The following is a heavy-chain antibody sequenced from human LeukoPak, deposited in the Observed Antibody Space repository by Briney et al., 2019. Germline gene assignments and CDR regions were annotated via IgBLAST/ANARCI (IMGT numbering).Heavy chain of an antibody. D-gene: IGHD6-19*01. CDR3: ARALRQWLVPDAFDI. CDR1: GYTFTSYD. CDR2: MNPNSGNT. J-gene: IGHJ3*02. Sequence: ASVKVPCKASGYTFTSYDINWVRQATGQGLEWMGWMNPNSGNTGYAQKFQGRVTMTRNTSISTAYMELSSLRSEDTAVYYCARALRQWLVPDAFDIWGQGTMVTVSS. V-gene: IGHV1-8*01.